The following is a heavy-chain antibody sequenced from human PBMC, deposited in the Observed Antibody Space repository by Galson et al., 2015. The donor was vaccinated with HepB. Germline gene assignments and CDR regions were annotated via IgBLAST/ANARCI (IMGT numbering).Heavy chain of an antibody. Sequence: SVKVSCKASGGTFSSYAISWVRQASGQGLEWMGGIIPIFTTANYAQKFQGRVTITADKSTGTAYMELSSLRSEDTAVYYCARRLPVTGTTGWFDPWGQGTLVTVSS. CDR3: ARRLPVTGTTGWFDP. V-gene: IGHV1-69*06. CDR2: IIPIFTTA. J-gene: IGHJ5*02. CDR1: GGTFSSYA. D-gene: IGHD1-20*01.